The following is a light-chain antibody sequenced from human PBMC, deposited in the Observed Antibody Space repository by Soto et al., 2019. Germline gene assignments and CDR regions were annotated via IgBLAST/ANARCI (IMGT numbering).Light chain of an antibody. V-gene: IGLV2-23*03. Sequence: QSALTQPASVSGSPGQSITISCTGTSSDVGSYNLVSWYQQHPGKAPKLMIYEGSKRPSGVSNRFSGSKSGNTASLTISGFQAEDEADYYCCSYAGSSPFGVVFGGGTKLTVL. CDR1: SSDVGSYNL. CDR3: CSYAGSSPFGVV. J-gene: IGLJ2*01. CDR2: EGS.